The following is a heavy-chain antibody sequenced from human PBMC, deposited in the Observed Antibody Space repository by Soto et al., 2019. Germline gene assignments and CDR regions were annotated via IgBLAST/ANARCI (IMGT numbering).Heavy chain of an antibody. D-gene: IGHD1-7*01. CDR1: GYTFTNFG. CDR3: ASGGSGTLGTTLGY. V-gene: IGHV1-18*01. J-gene: IGHJ4*02. CDR2: ISAYTDTP. Sequence: ASVKVSCKASGYTFTNFGVTWVRRAPGQGLEWMGWISAYTDTPNYAQKFQGRVTMTIDTSTSTAYMDLRSLTSDDTAVYYCASGGSGTLGTTLGYWGQGTLVTVSS.